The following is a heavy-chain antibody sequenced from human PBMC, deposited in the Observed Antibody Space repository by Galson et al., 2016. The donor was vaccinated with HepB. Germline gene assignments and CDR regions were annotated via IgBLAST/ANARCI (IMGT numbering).Heavy chain of an antibody. CDR2: VFYSGSGNT. CDR1: GGSVNSGAWY. D-gene: IGHD3-3*01. CDR3: ARGGMVNSYWYFDL. Sequence: QVQLQESGPGLVKPSETLSLTCTVSGGSVNSGAWYWSWIRQPPGKGLQWIGYVFYSGSGNTNYNPSLKSRGTISVDTSKNQFSLTLNSVTAADTAVYYCARGGMVNSYWYFDLWGRGTLVTVSS. V-gene: IGHV4-61*08. J-gene: IGHJ2*01.